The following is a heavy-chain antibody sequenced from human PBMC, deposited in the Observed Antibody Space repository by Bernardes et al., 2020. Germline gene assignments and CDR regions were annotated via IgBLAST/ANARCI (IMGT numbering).Heavy chain of an antibody. Sequence: SETLSLTCAVSGGSISSGGYSWSWIRQPPGKGLEWIGYIYHSGSTYYNPSLKSRLTISVDTSKNQFSLKLSSVTAADTDVYYCARGRTTVTTGYYFDYWGQGTLVTVSS. CDR1: GGSISSGGYS. V-gene: IGHV4-30-2*01. J-gene: IGHJ4*02. D-gene: IGHD4-17*01. CDR2: IYHSGST. CDR3: ARGRTTVTTGYYFDY.